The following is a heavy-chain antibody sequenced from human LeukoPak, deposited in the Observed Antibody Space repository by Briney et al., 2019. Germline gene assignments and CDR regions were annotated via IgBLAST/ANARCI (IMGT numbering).Heavy chain of an antibody. D-gene: IGHD3-16*01. CDR2: ISWNSGSI. Sequence: GGSLRLSCAASGFTFDDYAMHWVRQAPGKGLEWVSGISWNSGSIGYADSVKGRFTISRDNAKNSLYLQMNSLRAEDTALYYCAKAPAPLGGYYFDYWGQGTLVTVSS. J-gene: IGHJ4*02. V-gene: IGHV3-9*01. CDR1: GFTFDDYA. CDR3: AKAPAPLGGYYFDY.